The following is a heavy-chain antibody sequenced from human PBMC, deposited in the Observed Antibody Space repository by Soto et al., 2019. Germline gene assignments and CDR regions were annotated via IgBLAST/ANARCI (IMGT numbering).Heavy chain of an antibody. D-gene: IGHD5-12*01. CDR2: INHSGST. CDR3: AIRGYSGYHYYYMDV. CDR1: GGSFIGYY. J-gene: IGHJ6*03. V-gene: IGHV4-34*01. Sequence: SETLSLTCAVYGGSFIGYYWSWIRQPPGKGLEWIGEINHSGSTNYNPSLKSRVTISVDTSKNQFSLKLSSVTAADTAVYYCAIRGYSGYHYYYMDVWGKGTTVTVSS.